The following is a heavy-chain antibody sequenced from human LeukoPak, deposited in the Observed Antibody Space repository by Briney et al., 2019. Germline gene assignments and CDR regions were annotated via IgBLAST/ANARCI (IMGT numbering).Heavy chain of an antibody. D-gene: IGHD6-25*01. CDR3: AREPFSGPGAFDI. J-gene: IGHJ3*02. Sequence: ASVKVSCKASGYTFTGYYMHWVRQAPGQGLEWMGRINPNSGGTNYAQKFQGRVTMTRDTSISTAYMELSRLRSDDTAVYYCAREPFSGPGAFDIWGQGTMVTVSS. CDR1: GYTFTGYY. V-gene: IGHV1-2*06. CDR2: INPNSGGT.